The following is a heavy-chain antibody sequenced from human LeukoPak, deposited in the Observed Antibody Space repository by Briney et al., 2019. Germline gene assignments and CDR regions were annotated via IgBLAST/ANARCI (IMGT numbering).Heavy chain of an antibody. CDR3: ARDPSDYCSSTSCYPKRYYYYGMDV. J-gene: IGHJ6*02. CDR1: GGSFSGYY. Sequence: SETLSLTCAVYGGSFSGYYWSWIRQPAGKGLEWIGRIYTSGSTNYNPSLKSRVTMSVDTSKNQFSLKLSSVTAADTAVYYCARDPSDYCSSTSCYPKRYYYYGMDVWGQGTTVTVSS. V-gene: IGHV4-4*07. D-gene: IGHD2-2*01. CDR2: IYTSGST.